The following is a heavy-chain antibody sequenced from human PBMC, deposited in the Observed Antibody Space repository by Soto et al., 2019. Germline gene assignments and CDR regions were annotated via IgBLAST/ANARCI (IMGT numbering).Heavy chain of an antibody. Sequence: SETLSLTCTVSGGSMRNYFWTWIRQPPGKGLEWIGYIHYSGTTSFFPSYNPSLRSRVTISEDTSKNQFSLKLLSVTTADAAVYFCAAGEASSRNLAPYYLDFWGQGTLVTVSS. D-gene: IGHD6-13*01. CDR1: GGSMRNYF. V-gene: IGHV4-59*01. CDR3: AAGEASSRNLAPYYLDF. J-gene: IGHJ4*02. CDR2: IHYSGTT.